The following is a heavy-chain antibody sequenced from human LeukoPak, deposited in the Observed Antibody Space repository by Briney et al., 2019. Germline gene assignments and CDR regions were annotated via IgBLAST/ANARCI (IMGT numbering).Heavy chain of an antibody. CDR3: ARAYGDSIHFDS. Sequence: GGSLRLSCAASGFTFSSFGMNWVRQAPGKGLEWVANIKQDGSDKYYVDSVKGRFTVSRDNAKNSLYLQMNSLRAEDAAVYYCARAYGDSIHFDSWGQGTLVTVSS. J-gene: IGHJ4*02. V-gene: IGHV3-7*04. D-gene: IGHD4-17*01. CDR2: IKQDGSDK. CDR1: GFTFSSFG.